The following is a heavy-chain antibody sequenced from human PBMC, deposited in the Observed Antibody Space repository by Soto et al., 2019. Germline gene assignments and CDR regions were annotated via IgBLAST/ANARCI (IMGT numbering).Heavy chain of an antibody. D-gene: IGHD6-19*01. CDR1: GFTFSSYG. V-gene: IGHV3-30*18. CDR2: ISHDGSNK. J-gene: IGHJ6*02. Sequence: QVQLVESGGGVVQPGRSLRLSCAASGFTFSSYGMHWVRQAPGKGLEWVAVISHDGSNKYFADSVKGRFTISRDNSQNTLYLQINSLRAEDTAVYYCAKHRLAVAGYLHGMDVWGQGTTVTVSS. CDR3: AKHRLAVAGYLHGMDV.